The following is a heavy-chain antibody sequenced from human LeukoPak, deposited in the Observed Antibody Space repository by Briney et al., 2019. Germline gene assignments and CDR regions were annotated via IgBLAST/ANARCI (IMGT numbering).Heavy chain of an antibody. D-gene: IGHD6-19*01. CDR3: AKMPVSYSSGWSNFDY. J-gene: IGHJ4*02. CDR2: ISGSGGST. CDR1: GFTFSSYW. Sequence: PGGSLRLSCAASGFTFSSYWMSWVRQAPGKGLEWVSGISGSGGSTYYADSVKGRFTISRDNSKNTLYLQLNSLRAEDTAVYYCAKMPVSYSSGWSNFDYWGQGTLVTVSS. V-gene: IGHV3-23*01.